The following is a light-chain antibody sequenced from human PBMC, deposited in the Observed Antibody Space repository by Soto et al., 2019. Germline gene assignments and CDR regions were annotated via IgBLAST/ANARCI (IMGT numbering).Light chain of an antibody. V-gene: IGKV3-15*01. CDR3: QQRSNWPRT. J-gene: IGKJ1*01. CDR1: QSVSSN. Sequence: EIVMTRSPATLSVSPGERATLSCRASQSVSSNLAWYQQKPGQAPRLLIYGASTRATDVPARFSGSGSGTDFTLTISSLEPEDFAVYYCQQRSNWPRTFGQGTKVDIK. CDR2: GAS.